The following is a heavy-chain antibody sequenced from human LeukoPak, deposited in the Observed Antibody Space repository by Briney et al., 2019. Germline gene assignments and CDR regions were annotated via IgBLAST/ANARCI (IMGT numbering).Heavy chain of an antibody. J-gene: IGHJ5*02. CDR2: ISAYNGNT. Sequence: ASVKVSCKASGYTFTSYGISWVRQAPGQGLEWMGWISAYNGNTNYAQKLQGRVTMTTDTSTSTAYMELRSLRSDDTAVYYCARDPGVSAYYYDSSGSQDWFDPWGQGTLVTVSS. V-gene: IGHV1-18*01. D-gene: IGHD3-22*01. CDR3: ARDPGVSAYYYDSSGSQDWFDP. CDR1: GYTFTSYG.